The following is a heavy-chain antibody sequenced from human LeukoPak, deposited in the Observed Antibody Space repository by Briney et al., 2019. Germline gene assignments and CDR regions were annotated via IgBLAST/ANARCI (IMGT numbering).Heavy chain of an antibody. Sequence: SQTLSLTCTVSGGSISSGSYYWGWIRQPPGKGLEWIGSIYYSGSTYYNPSLKSRVTISVDTSKNQFSLKLSSVTAADTAVYYCARQDGYSYGISFDYWGQGTLVTVSS. CDR2: IYYSGST. D-gene: IGHD5-18*01. CDR3: ARQDGYSYGISFDY. V-gene: IGHV4-39*01. CDR1: GGSISSGSYY. J-gene: IGHJ4*02.